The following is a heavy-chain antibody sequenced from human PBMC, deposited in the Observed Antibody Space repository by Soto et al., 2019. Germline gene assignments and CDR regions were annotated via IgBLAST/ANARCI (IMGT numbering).Heavy chain of an antibody. CDR1: GFTFGDYA. J-gene: IGHJ3*02. CDR3: TRGIRFLEWLPDNHDAFDI. Sequence: GGSLRLSCTASGFTFGDYAMSWFRQAPGKGLEWVGFIRSKAYGGTTEYAASVKGRFTISRDDSKSIAYLQMNSLKTEDTAVYYCTRGIRFLEWLPDNHDAFDIWGQGTMVTVSS. D-gene: IGHD3-3*01. CDR2: IRSKAYGGTT. V-gene: IGHV3-49*03.